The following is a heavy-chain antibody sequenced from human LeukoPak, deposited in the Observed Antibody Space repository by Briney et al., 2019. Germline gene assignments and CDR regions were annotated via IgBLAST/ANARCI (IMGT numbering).Heavy chain of an antibody. D-gene: IGHD2-15*01. V-gene: IGHV3-49*04. CDR3: TREDGAAKGGGYFQH. CDR1: GFTFGDYA. CDR2: IRSKAYGGTT. Sequence: AGGSLRLSCTASGFTFGDYAMSWVRQAPGKGLEWVGFIRSKAYGGTTEYAASVKGRFTISRDDSKSIAYLQMNSLKTEDTAVYYCTREDGAAKGGGYFQHWGQGTLVTVSS. J-gene: IGHJ1*01.